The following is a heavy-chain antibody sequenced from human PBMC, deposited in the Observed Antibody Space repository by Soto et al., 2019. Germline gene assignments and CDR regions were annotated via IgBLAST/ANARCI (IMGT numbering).Heavy chain of an antibody. CDR1: GFTFSNAW. CDR3: TTDGSGSYYNLQYYYGMDV. CDR2: IKSKTDGGTT. Sequence: PGGSLRLSCAASGFTFSNAWMNWVRQAPGKGLEWVGRIKSKTDGGTTDYAAPVKGRFTISRDDSKNTLYLQMNSLKTEDTAVYYCTTDGSGSYYNLQYYYGMDVWGQGTTVTVSS. J-gene: IGHJ6*02. D-gene: IGHD3-10*01. V-gene: IGHV3-15*07.